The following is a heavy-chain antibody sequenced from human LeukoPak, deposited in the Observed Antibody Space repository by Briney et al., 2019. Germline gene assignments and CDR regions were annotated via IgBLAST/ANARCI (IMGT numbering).Heavy chain of an antibody. D-gene: IGHD3-22*01. CDR1: GGSISSSNW. Sequence: MPSETLSLTCAVSGGSISSSNWWSWVRQPPGQGLEWIGEIYHSGSTNYNPSLKSRVTISVDKSKNQFSLKLSSVTAADTAVYYCARAKLITMIVVVLDYWGQGTLVTVSS. V-gene: IGHV4-4*02. J-gene: IGHJ4*02. CDR2: IYHSGST. CDR3: ARAKLITMIVVVLDY.